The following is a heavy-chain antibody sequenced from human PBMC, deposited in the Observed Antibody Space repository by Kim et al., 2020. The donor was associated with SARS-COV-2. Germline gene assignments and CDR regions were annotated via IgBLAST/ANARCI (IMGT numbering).Heavy chain of an antibody. Sequence: ASVKVSCKASGYTFTSYDINWVRQATGQGLEWMGWMNPNSGSTGYVQKFQGRVSMTRNTSISTAYMELSSLRSEDTAVYYCARGEVSYGDYVHWGQGTLVTVSS. D-gene: IGHD4-17*01. V-gene: IGHV1-8*01. J-gene: IGHJ4*02. CDR3: ARGEVSYGDYVH. CDR2: MNPNSGST. CDR1: GYTFTSYD.